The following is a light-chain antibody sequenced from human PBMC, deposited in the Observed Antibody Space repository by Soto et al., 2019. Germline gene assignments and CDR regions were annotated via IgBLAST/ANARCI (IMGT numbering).Light chain of an antibody. CDR1: QSVSIN. Sequence: EIVMTQSQATLSVSPGERATLSCRASQSVSINLAWYQQKPGQAPRLLIYVSSTRATGIPARFSGSGSGTEFTLTISSLQSEDFAVYYCQQYTNWPQTLGEGTKLEIK. CDR2: VSS. V-gene: IGKV3-15*01. CDR3: QQYTNWPQT. J-gene: IGKJ2*01.